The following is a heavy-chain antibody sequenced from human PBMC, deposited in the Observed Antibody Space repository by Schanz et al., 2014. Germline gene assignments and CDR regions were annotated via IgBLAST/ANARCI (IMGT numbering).Heavy chain of an antibody. CDR2: ISHSGGSK. CDR3: AKGMRFCSGGTCYDYYYYGMDG. Sequence: DVQLLESGGGLVQPGGSLRLSCAASGFTFNSYAMTWVRQAPGKGLEWVSSISHSGGSKYYADSVKGRFTSSRDNSENTLYLQMNSPSADDAAVFYCAKGMRFCSGGTCYDYYYYGMDGWGQGTTDTCSS. CDR1: GFTFNSYA. V-gene: IGHV3-23*01. D-gene: IGHD2-15*01. J-gene: IGHJ6*02.